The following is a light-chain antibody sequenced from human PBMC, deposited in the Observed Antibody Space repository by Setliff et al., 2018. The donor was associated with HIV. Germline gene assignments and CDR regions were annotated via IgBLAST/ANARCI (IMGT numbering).Light chain of an antibody. Sequence: QSALIAPQPASVSGSPGQSITISCTGTSSDSGDYNSVSWYQQHPGKAPKLMIYDVTSRPSGISNRFSGSKSGNTASLTISGLQAGDEADYYCSSYTSINTRVFGTGTKVTVL. V-gene: IGLV2-14*03. J-gene: IGLJ1*01. CDR1: SSDSGDYNS. CDR2: DVT. CDR3: SSYTSINTRV.